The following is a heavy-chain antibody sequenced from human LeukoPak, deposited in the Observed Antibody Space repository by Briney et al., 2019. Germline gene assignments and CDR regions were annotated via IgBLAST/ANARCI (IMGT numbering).Heavy chain of an antibody. Sequence: GGSLRLSCAVSGFTFSSYSMNWVRQAPGKGLEWVSYISSSSSTIYYADSVKGRFTISRDNAKNSLYLQMNSLRAEDTAVYYCARVVPDQWLRFEGWFDPWGQGTLVTVSS. V-gene: IGHV3-48*01. CDR3: ARVVPDQWLRFEGWFDP. J-gene: IGHJ5*02. D-gene: IGHD5-12*01. CDR2: ISSSSSTI. CDR1: GFTFSSYS.